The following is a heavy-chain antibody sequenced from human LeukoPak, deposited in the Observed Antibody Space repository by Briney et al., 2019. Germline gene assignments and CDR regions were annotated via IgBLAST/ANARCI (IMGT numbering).Heavy chain of an antibody. J-gene: IGHJ4*02. CDR1: GGSIRTYF. CDR2: IYYNGDT. CDR3: ATGWARTNYFDF. D-gene: IGHD1-14*01. V-gene: IGHV4-59*01. Sequence: KPSETLSLTCTVSGGSIRTYFWNWIRQPPGKGLEWIGYIYYNGDTNYNPSLKSRITISVDTSKNQFSLNLSSVAAADTAVYYCATGWARTNYFDFWSQGTLVTVSS.